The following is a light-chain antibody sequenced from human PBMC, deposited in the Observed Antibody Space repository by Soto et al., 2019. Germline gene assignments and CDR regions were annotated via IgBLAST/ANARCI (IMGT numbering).Light chain of an antibody. J-gene: IGKJ1*01. Sequence: DIQMSQSPSSLSASVGDRVTITCRASQSISNYLNWYKQVPGRAPTILIYGATSLESGVPSRFSGPGSGTELTLTISNLQTEDFATYYCRQSHSSPTFGPGTKV. V-gene: IGKV1-39*01. CDR3: RQSHSSPT. CDR1: QSISNY. CDR2: GAT.